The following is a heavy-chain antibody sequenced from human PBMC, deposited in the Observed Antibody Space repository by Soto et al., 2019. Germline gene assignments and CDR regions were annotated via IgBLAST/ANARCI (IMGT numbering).Heavy chain of an antibody. D-gene: IGHD3-22*01. J-gene: IGHJ6*03. V-gene: IGHV1-2*02. Sequence: ASVKVSCKASGYTFTGYYMHWVRQAPGQGLEWMGWINPNSGGTNYAQKFQGRVTMTRDTSISTAYMELSRLRSDDTAAYYCARETYDSSGYHMDVWGQGTTVTVSS. CDR2: INPNSGGT. CDR3: ARETYDSSGYHMDV. CDR1: GYTFTGYY.